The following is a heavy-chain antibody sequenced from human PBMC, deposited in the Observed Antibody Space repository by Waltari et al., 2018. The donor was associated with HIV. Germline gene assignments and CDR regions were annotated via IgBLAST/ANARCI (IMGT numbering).Heavy chain of an antibody. CDR3: ARVLYWYFDL. J-gene: IGHJ2*01. Sequence: QVQLQESGPGLVKPSQTLSLTCNVSGASINSDNYYWACIRQRPVRGLECIGFVYYRGSTFSNPSFKSRATISVDTSKNQFSLKLTSMTAADTAVYYCARVLYWYFDLWGRGTLVTVSS. CDR1: GASINSDNYY. V-gene: IGHV4-31*02. CDR2: VYYRGST.